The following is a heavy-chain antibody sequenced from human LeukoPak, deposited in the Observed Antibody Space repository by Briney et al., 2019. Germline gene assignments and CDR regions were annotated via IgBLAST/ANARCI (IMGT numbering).Heavy chain of an antibody. J-gene: IGHJ4*02. V-gene: IGHV1-18*01. CDR3: AKSRARVLPPPFDY. Sequence: ASVKVSCKASGYTFTSYGISRVRQAPGQGLEWMGWISAYNGNTNYAQKLQGRVTMTTDTSTSTAYMELRSLRSDDTAVYYCAKSRARVLPPPFDYWGQGTLVTVSS. CDR2: ISAYNGNT. D-gene: IGHD3-10*01. CDR1: GYTFTSYG.